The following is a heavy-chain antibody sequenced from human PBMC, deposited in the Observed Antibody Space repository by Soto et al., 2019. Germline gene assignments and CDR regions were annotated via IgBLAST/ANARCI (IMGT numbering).Heavy chain of an antibody. CDR3: ARDREDGYSSSSDFAY. D-gene: IGHD6-6*01. CDR1: GYTFTSYG. CDR2: ISAYNGNT. Sequence: QVQLVQSGAEVKKPGASVKVSCKASGYTFTSYGISWVRQAPGQGLEWMGWISAYNGNTNYAQKLQCRVTMTTDTSTSTAYMELRSLRSDDTAVYYCARDREDGYSSSSDFAYWGQGTLVTVSS. J-gene: IGHJ4*02. V-gene: IGHV1-18*01.